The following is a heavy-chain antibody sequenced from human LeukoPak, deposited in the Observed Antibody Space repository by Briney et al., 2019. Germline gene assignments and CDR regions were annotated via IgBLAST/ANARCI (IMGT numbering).Heavy chain of an antibody. CDR2: IYSSGII. Sequence: SETLSLTCTVSGGSISSYYWSWIRQPAGKAPEWIGRIYSSGIINYNPSLKSRVTISLDNSKNQLSLKLSYVTAADTAVYYCARDTGKSGYPDYWGQGTLVTVSS. CDR3: ARDTGKSGYPDY. D-gene: IGHD3-3*01. CDR1: GGSISSYY. V-gene: IGHV4-4*07. J-gene: IGHJ4*02.